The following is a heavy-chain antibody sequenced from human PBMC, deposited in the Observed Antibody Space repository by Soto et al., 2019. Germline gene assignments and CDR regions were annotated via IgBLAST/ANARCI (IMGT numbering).Heavy chain of an antibody. Sequence: QVQLQASGPGLVKPSETLSLTCTVSGGSISSYYWSWIRQPPGKGLEWIGYIYYSGSTNYNPSLNSRVTISVDTSRNQCSRKPSSVTAADTAVYYCARQQWLVLTAFDIWGPGTMVTVSS. J-gene: IGHJ3*02. D-gene: IGHD6-19*01. CDR1: GGSISSYY. V-gene: IGHV4-59*01. CDR2: IYYSGST. CDR3: ARQQWLVLTAFDI.